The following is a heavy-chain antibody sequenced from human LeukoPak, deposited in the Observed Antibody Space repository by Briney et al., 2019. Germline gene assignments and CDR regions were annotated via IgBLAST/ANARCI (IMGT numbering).Heavy chain of an antibody. D-gene: IGHD2-21*02. Sequence: ASVKVSCKASGYTFTGYYMHWVRQAPGQGLEWMGWINPNSGGTNYAHKFQGRVTMTRDTSISTAYMELSRLRSDDTAVYYCAREEHIVVVTAILNPYGMDVWGQGTTVTVSS. CDR2: INPNSGGT. V-gene: IGHV1-2*02. CDR1: GYTFTGYY. J-gene: IGHJ6*02. CDR3: AREEHIVVVTAILNPYGMDV.